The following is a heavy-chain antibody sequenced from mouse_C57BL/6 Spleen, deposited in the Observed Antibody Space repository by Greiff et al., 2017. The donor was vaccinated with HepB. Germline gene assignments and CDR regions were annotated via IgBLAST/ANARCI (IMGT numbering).Heavy chain of an antibody. D-gene: IGHD3-1*01. CDR2: IHPNSGST. CDR3: ARAGPDYAMDY. Sequence: VQLQQPGAELVKPGASVQLSCKASGYTFTSYWMHWVKQKPGQGLEWIGMIHPNSGSTNYNEKFKSKATLTVDKSSSTAYMQLSSLTSEDSAVYYCARAGPDYAMDYWGQGTSVTVSS. V-gene: IGHV1-64*01. J-gene: IGHJ4*01. CDR1: GYTFTSYW.